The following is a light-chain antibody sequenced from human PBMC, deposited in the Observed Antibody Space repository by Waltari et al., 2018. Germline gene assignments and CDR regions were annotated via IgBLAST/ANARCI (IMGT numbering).Light chain of an antibody. V-gene: IGLV6-57*03. CDR1: SGSFDANY. CDR2: EDT. J-gene: IGLJ2*01. CDR3: QSFDSSNHAV. Sequence: FMLSQPHSVSESPGKTVTISCTRRSGSFDANYVHWYQQRPGSAPSILLYEDTERQSGVPDRFSGSIDKSSNSASLTISGLRTEDEADYYCQSFDSSNHAVFGGGTKLTVL.